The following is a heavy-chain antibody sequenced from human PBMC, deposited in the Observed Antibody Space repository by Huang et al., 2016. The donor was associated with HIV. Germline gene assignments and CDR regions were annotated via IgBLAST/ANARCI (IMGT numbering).Heavy chain of an antibody. J-gene: IGHJ4*02. D-gene: IGHD3-10*01. CDR3: ARHDPDYYGSGSYYNNPIY. CDR1: GGSFSSIFYY. V-gene: IGHV4-39*01. CDR2: IYYSGRP. Sequence: QLQLQESGPGLVKPSETLSLPCTVSGGSFSSIFYYWGWIRQPPGKGLEWIGTIYYSGRPYYNPSLTSRDTEAVATSKNQFSLKLSSVTAADTAVYYCARHDPDYYGSGSYYNNPIYWGQGTLVTVSS.